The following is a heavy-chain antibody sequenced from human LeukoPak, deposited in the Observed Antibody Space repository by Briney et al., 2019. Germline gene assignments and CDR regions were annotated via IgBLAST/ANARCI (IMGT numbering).Heavy chain of an antibody. Sequence: ASVKVSCKASGYTFTSYDINWVRQATGQGLEWMGGMNPTSGNTGYAQKFQGRVTMTRNTSISTAYMELSSLRSEDTAVYYCARGWAKTIFGVVIIGSRCFDPWGQGTLVTVSS. CDR1: GYTFTSYD. V-gene: IGHV1-8*01. CDR3: ARGWAKTIFGVVIIGSRCFDP. J-gene: IGHJ5*02. CDR2: MNPTSGNT. D-gene: IGHD3-3*01.